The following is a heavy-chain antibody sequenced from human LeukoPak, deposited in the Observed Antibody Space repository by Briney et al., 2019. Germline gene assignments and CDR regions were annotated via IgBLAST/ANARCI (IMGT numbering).Heavy chain of an antibody. Sequence: ETPSLSRTVSRGSLTNSTYYWGWVRQPPGKWLEWIGNIYYNGNTNYKPSLRSRVTISVGTSTSQFSLRLSSVTAADTAMYYCARHRYGSYLIDYWGQGTLVTVSS. CDR3: ARHRYGSYLIDY. J-gene: IGHJ4*02. CDR1: RGSLTNSTYY. V-gene: IGHV4-39*01. D-gene: IGHD1-26*01. CDR2: IYYNGNT.